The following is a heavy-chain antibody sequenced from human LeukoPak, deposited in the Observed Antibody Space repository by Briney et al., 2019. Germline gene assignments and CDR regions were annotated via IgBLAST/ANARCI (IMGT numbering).Heavy chain of an antibody. J-gene: IGHJ3*02. D-gene: IGHD3-22*01. CDR1: GFAVSSNY. CDR2: ICSGGGT. Sequence: PGGSLRLSCAASGFAVSSNYMNWVRQAPGKGLKWVSIICSGGGTYYANSVRGRFTISRDNSKNTLYLQMNSLRDEDTAVYYCARGGYYYDSSGYYHDAFDIWGQGTMVTVSS. CDR3: ARGGYYYDSSGYYHDAFDI. V-gene: IGHV3-53*01.